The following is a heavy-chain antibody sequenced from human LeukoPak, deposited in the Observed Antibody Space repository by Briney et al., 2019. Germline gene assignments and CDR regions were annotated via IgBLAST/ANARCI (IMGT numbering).Heavy chain of an antibody. D-gene: IGHD6-19*01. J-gene: IGHJ4*02. V-gene: IGHV1-8*03. CDR3: ARGSRQWLVSD. Sequence: ASVKVSCKASGYTFTSYDINWVRQATGQGLEWMGWMNPNSGNTGYAQKFQGRVTITRNTSISTAYMELSSVTAADTAVYYCARGSRQWLVSDWGQGTLVTVSS. CDR2: MNPNSGNT. CDR1: GYTFTSYD.